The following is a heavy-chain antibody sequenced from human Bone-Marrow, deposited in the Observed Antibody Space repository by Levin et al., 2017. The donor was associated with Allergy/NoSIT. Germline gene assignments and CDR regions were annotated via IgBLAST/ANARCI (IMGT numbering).Heavy chain of an antibody. CDR3: ARDLRPGDLFLFDF. CDR1: GFTFSTYA. D-gene: IGHD7-27*01. V-gene: IGHV3-30*14. CDR2: ISYDGITT. Sequence: GGSLRLSCAASGFTFSTYAVHWVRQAPGKGLEWVALISYDGITTFYADSVRGRFTISRDNSKNALYLEMNSLRPEDTGVYYCARDLRPGDLFLFDFWGQGTLVTVSS. J-gene: IGHJ4*02.